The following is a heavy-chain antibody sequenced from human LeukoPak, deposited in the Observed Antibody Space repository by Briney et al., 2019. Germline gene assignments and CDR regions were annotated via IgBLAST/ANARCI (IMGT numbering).Heavy chain of an antibody. CDR2: ISGSGDST. Sequence: GGSLRLSCAASGFTFSSYAMSWVRQAPGKGLERVSTISGSGDSTYYADSVKGRFTISRDNSKNTLYLQVNSLRAEDTAVFYCAKERGSSFYYFDCWGQGTLVTVSS. CDR3: AKERGSSFYYFDC. V-gene: IGHV3-23*01. D-gene: IGHD1-26*01. CDR1: GFTFSSYA. J-gene: IGHJ4*02.